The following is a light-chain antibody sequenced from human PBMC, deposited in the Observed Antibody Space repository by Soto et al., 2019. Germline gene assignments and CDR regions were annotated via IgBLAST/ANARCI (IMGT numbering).Light chain of an antibody. V-gene: IGKV1-5*03. J-gene: IGKJ1*01. Sequence: DIQVTQSPSSVSASVGDRFAMTCRASQDIAGYLAWYQHKPGRTPELLIYRASVLDSGVPSRFSGSGSGTQFTLTISSLQPDDFAIYYCQQYNTYPWTFGQGTKV. CDR3: QQYNTYPWT. CDR2: RAS. CDR1: QDIAGY.